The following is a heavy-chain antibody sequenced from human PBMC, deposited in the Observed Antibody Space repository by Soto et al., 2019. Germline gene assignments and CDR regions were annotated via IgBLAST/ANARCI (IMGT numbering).Heavy chain of an antibody. J-gene: IGHJ3*01. D-gene: IGHD2-15*01. CDR2: ISDSGDSA. CDR1: GFTFSIYG. Sequence: LRLSCAASGFTFSIYGMSWVRQVPGKGLEWVSTISDSGDSAYYADSVKGRFTISRDNSKNTLYLQMNSLRAEDTAVYYCARPYGGKIGDAPDLWGQGTMVTVSS. V-gene: IGHV3-23*01. CDR3: ARPYGGKIGDAPDL.